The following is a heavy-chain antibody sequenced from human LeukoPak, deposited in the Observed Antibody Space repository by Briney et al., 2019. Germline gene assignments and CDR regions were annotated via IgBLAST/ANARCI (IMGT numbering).Heavy chain of an antibody. CDR3: ARDRRRDNYRRDLAY. V-gene: IGHV3-33*08. J-gene: IGHJ4*02. CDR2: IRNDGSNK. D-gene: IGHD5-24*01. CDR1: GFTFSSYW. Sequence: GGSLRLSCAASGFTFSSYWMSWVRQAPGKGLEWVAVIRNDGSNKYYADSVKGRLTISRDNSKNTLYLQMSSPRAEDTAVYYCARDRRRDNYRRDLAYWGQGTLVTVSS.